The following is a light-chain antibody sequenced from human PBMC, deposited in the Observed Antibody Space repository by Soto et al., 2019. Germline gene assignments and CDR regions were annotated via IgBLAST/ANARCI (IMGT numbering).Light chain of an antibody. V-gene: IGLV2-14*01. Sequence: QSVLTHPPSVSGSAGHSITISCTGTNSDVGGYNIVSCYQQHPGKAPKLIIYEVTHRPSGVSNRFSGSKSGNTASLTISGLQAEDEADYYCSSYTASNILEVFGTGTKVTVL. CDR1: NSDVGGYNI. CDR3: SSYTASNILEV. J-gene: IGLJ1*01. CDR2: EVT.